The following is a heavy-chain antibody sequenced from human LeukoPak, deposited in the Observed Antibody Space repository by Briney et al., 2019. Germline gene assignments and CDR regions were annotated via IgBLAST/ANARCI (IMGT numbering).Heavy chain of an antibody. Sequence: GRSLRLSRAASGFTFDDYAMHWVRQAPGKGLEWVSGISWNRGSIGYADSVKGRFTISRDNAKNSLYLQMNSLRAEDTALYYCAKNLDTYYYDSSGYYALSYYGMDVWGQGTTVTVSS. CDR2: ISWNRGSI. V-gene: IGHV3-9*01. D-gene: IGHD3-22*01. CDR3: AKNLDTYYYDSSGYYALSYYGMDV. CDR1: GFTFDDYA. J-gene: IGHJ6*02.